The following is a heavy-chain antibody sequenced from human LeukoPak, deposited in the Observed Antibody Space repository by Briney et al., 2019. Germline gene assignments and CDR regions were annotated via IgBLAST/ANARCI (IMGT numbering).Heavy chain of an antibody. CDR2: IRSKAYGGTT. V-gene: IGHV3-49*03. CDR1: GFTFGDYA. J-gene: IGHJ4*02. Sequence: GRSLRLSCTPPGFTFGDYAMSWFCQALGKGLEWVGFIRSKAYGGTTEYAASVKGRFTISRDDSKSIAYLQMNSLKAEDTAVYYCTPGGTWEPYYFDYWGQGTLVTVSS. D-gene: IGHD1-26*01. CDR3: TPGGTWEPYYFDY.